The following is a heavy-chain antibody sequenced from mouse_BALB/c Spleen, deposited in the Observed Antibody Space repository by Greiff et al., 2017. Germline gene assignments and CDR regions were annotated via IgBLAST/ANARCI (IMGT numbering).Heavy chain of an antibody. V-gene: IGHV5-6-3*01. CDR2: INSNGGST. D-gene: IGHD1-2*01. Sequence: EVKLVESGGGLVQPGGSLKLSCAASGFTFSSYGMSWVRQTPDKRLELVATINSNGGSTYYPDSVKGRFTISRDNAKNTLYLQMSSLKSEDTAMYYCARAGGLLRPAMDYWGQGTSVTVSS. CDR3: ARAGGLLRPAMDY. J-gene: IGHJ4*01. CDR1: GFTFSSYG.